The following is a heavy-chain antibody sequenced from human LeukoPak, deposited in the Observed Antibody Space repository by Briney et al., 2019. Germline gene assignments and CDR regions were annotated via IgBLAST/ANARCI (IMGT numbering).Heavy chain of an antibody. CDR1: GGSIDITNY. Sequence: PSETLSLTCDVSGGSIDITNYWSWVRQAPGKGLEWIGEISRDGTTNYNPSLRSRVAMSFDRANNQFSLSLTSVTAADTAVYYCTREDRPFCPFAYWGQGVLVTVSS. J-gene: IGHJ4*02. V-gene: IGHV4-4*02. CDR3: TREDRPFCPFAY. CDR2: ISRDGTT. D-gene: IGHD3-22*01.